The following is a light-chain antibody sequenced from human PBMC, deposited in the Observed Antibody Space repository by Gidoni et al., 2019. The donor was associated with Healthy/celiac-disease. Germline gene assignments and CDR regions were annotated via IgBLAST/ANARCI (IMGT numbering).Light chain of an antibody. Sequence: DIVMTQSPDSLAVSLGERATINCKSSQRVLYSSNNKNYLAGYQQKPGQPPKLLIYWASTRESGVPDRFSGSGSGTDFTLTISILQAEDVAVYYCQQYYSTPYTFGQGTKLEIK. CDR2: WAS. J-gene: IGKJ2*01. V-gene: IGKV4-1*01. CDR1: QRVLYSSNNKNY. CDR3: QQYYSTPYT.